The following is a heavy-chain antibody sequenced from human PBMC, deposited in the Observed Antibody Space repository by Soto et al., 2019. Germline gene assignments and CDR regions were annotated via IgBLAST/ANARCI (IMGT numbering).Heavy chain of an antibody. Sequence: XSVKVSCKASGYSFTSYGIIWVRQAPGQGLEWMGWISAYNGNTNYAQKLQGRVTMTTDTSTSTAYMELRSLRSDDTAVYYCAVGSCSGGSCYFDYWGQGTLVTVSS. CDR2: ISAYNGNT. V-gene: IGHV1-18*01. CDR1: GYSFTSYG. D-gene: IGHD2-15*01. J-gene: IGHJ4*02. CDR3: AVGSCSGGSCYFDY.